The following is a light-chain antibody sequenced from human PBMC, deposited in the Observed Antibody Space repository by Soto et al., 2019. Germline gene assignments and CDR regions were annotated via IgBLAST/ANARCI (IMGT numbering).Light chain of an antibody. Sequence: EIVLTQSPATLSLSPGERATLSCRASQSFSSYLCWYQQKPGPPPSLLFYAASTRATGIPARFSGSASRTDFTLTISILAPDVFAYYYCQHYSSSGTFGQGTKV. CDR1: QSFSSY. CDR3: QHYSSSGT. J-gene: IGKJ1*01. V-gene: IGKV3-20*01. CDR2: AAS.